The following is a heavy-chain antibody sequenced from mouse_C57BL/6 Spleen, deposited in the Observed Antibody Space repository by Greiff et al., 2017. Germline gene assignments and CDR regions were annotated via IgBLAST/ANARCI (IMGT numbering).Heavy chain of an antibody. CDR1: GYTFTDYY. CDR3: ARSDGYSYAMDY. J-gene: IGHJ4*01. D-gene: IGHD2-3*01. Sequence: EVQLQQSGPELVKPGASVKISCKASGYTFTDYYMNWVKQSHGKSLEWIGDINPNNGGTSYKQKFKGKATWTVDQSSSTAYMAIRSLTSEDSAVYDCARSDGYSYAMDYWGQGASVTASS. V-gene: IGHV1-26*01. CDR2: INPNNGGT.